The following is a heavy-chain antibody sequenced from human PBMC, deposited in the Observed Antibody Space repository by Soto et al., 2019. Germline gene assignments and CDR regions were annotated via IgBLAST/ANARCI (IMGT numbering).Heavy chain of an antibody. J-gene: IGHJ4*02. CDR1: GFTFGDYN. D-gene: IGHD4-17*01. CDR2: MRSSGADT. Sequence: GGSLRLSCAASGFTFGDYNMNWIRQVPGKGLEWVSYMRSSGADTKYADSVKGRFAISRDNAKNFLYLEMNSLRVEDTAVYFCAGVVGITVTGPLDYWGLGTLVTVSS. V-gene: IGHV3-11*03. CDR3: AGVVGITVTGPLDY.